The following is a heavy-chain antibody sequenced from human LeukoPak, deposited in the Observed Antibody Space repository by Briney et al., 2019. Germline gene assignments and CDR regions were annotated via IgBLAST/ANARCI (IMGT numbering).Heavy chain of an antibody. D-gene: IGHD3-9*01. V-gene: IGHV4-34*01. J-gene: IGHJ4*02. CDR1: GGSFSGYY. CDR2: INHSGSP. CDR3: ARALDILTGTFDY. Sequence: SETLSLTCAVYGGSFSGYYWSWIRQPPGKGLEWIGEINHSGSPNYNPSLKSRVTISVDTSKNQFSLKLSSVTAADTAVYYCARALDILTGTFDYWGQGTLVTVSS.